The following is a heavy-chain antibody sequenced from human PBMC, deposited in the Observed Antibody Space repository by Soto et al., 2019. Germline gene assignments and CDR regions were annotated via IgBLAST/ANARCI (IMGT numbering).Heavy chain of an antibody. CDR3: ATIATYGDYSVWFDP. Sequence: ASVKVSFKVSGYTLTELSMHWVRQAPGKGLGWTGGFDPEDGETIYAQKFQGRVTMTEDTSTDTAYLELSSLRSEDTAVYYCATIATYGDYSVWFDPWGQGTLVTVYS. CDR1: GYTLTELS. D-gene: IGHD4-17*01. V-gene: IGHV1-24*01. J-gene: IGHJ5*02. CDR2: FDPEDGET.